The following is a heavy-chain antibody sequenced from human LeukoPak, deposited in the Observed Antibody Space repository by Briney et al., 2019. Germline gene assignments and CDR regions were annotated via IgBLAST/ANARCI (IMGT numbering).Heavy chain of an antibody. J-gene: IGHJ6*02. V-gene: IGHV4-34*01. CDR2: INHSGST. CDR3: ARHYDFSGTDV. D-gene: IGHD3-3*01. Sequence: PSETLSLTCAVYGGSFSGYYWSWIRQPPGKGLEWIGEINHSGSTNYNPSLKSRVTISVDTSKNQFSLKLNSVTAADTAVYYCARHYDFSGTDVWGQGTTVTVSS. CDR1: GGSFSGYY.